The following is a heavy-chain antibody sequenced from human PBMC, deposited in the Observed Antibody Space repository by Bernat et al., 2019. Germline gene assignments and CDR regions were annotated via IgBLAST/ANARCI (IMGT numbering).Heavy chain of an antibody. D-gene: IGHD2-21*02. V-gene: IGHV3-48*03. CDR1: GFTFSSYE. CDR2: ISSSGSTT. J-gene: IGHJ6*02. Sequence: EVQLVESGGGLAQPGGSLRLSCAASGFTFSSYEMKWVRQAPGKGLEWVSVISSSGSTTDYADSVKGRFTISRDNSENSLYLQMNSLRAEDTAIYYCARDSLGSCDCLDVWGQETTFTVSS. CDR3: ARDSLGSCDCLDV.